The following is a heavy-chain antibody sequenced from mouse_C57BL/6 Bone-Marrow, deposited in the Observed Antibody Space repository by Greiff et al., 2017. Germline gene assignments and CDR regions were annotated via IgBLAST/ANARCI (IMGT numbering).Heavy chain of an antibody. Sequence: QVQLQQSGPELVKPGASVKISCKASGYAFSSSWMNWVKQRPGQGLEWIGRIYPGDGDTNYNGKFKGKATLTADKSSSTAYMQLSSLTSEDSAVDFCARSGNDYRIGLYYYAMDDWGQGISVTVSS. V-gene: IGHV1-82*01. CDR2: IYPGDGDT. CDR1: GYAFSSSW. CDR3: ARSGNDYRIGLYYYAMDD. D-gene: IGHD2-4*01. J-gene: IGHJ4*01.